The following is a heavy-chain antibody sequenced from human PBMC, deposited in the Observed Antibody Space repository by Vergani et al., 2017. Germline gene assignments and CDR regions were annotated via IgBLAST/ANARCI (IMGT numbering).Heavy chain of an antibody. CDR3: ARDPDYYDSSADEGQSEYFDL. J-gene: IGHJ2*01. D-gene: IGHD3-22*01. Sequence: EVQLVESGGGLVQPGGSLRLSCAASGFAFSSYWMSWVRQAPGKGLEWVANIKQDGSEKYYVDSVKGRFTISRDNAKNSLYLQMNSLRAEDTAVYYCARDPDYYDSSADEGQSEYFDLWGRGTLVTVSS. CDR1: GFAFSSYW. CDR2: IKQDGSEK. V-gene: IGHV3-7*01.